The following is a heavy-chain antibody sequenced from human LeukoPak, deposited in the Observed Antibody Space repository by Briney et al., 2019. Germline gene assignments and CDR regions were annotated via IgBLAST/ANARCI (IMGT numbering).Heavy chain of an antibody. CDR3: ARDRVIAAAAPSAWYFDL. D-gene: IGHD6-13*01. V-gene: IGHV3-20*04. CDR1: GFTFSSYG. J-gene: IGHJ2*01. Sequence: TGGSLRLSCEASGFTFSSYGMSWVRQAPGKGLEWVSGINWNGGSTGYADSVKGRFTISRDNAKNSLYLQMNSLRAEDTALYYCARDRVIAAAAPSAWYFDLWGRGTLVTVSS. CDR2: INWNGGST.